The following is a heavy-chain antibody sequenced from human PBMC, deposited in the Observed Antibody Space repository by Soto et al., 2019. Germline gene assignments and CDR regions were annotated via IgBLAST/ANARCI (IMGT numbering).Heavy chain of an antibody. CDR2: IYYTGRTDY. CDR1: GGSISSYY. Sequence: SETLSLTCTVSGGSISSYYWSWIRQPPGKGLEWIGYIYYTGRTDYNYNPSLKSRVTISVDTSKNQFSLNLSSVTAADTAVYYCARARFWSGYGFDPWGQGTLVTVSS. D-gene: IGHD3-3*01. J-gene: IGHJ5*02. V-gene: IGHV4-59*01. CDR3: ARARFWSGYGFDP.